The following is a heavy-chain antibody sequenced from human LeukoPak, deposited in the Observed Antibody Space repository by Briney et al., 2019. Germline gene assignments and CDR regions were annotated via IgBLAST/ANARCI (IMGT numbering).Heavy chain of an antibody. V-gene: IGHV4-59*12. CDR1: GGSIGRDY. CDR2: IYYSGST. J-gene: IGHJ4*02. CDR3: ARGVTRFDL. D-gene: IGHD3-10*02. Sequence: SETLSLTCTVSGGSIGRDYWSWIRQPPGKGLEWIGYIYYSGSTNCNPSLKSRVTVSVDTSKNQFFLKLNSVTAADTAVCYCARGVTRFDLWGQGTLVTVSS.